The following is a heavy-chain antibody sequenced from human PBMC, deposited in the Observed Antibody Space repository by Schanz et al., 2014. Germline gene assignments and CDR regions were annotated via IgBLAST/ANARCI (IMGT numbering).Heavy chain of an antibody. J-gene: IGHJ3*01. Sequence: QVQLVQSGAEVKKPGSSVKVSCKASGGTFSSNGISWVRQAPGQGLEWMGRVIPIRGTAHYAQKFQGRVTITADMSTSTAYMELSSLGSEDTAGYYCARGSCSNSGCFDAFDVWGQGTMVTVSS. D-gene: IGHD2-2*01. CDR3: ARGSCSNSGCFDAFDV. V-gene: IGHV1-69*04. CDR1: GGTFSSNG. CDR2: VIPIRGTA.